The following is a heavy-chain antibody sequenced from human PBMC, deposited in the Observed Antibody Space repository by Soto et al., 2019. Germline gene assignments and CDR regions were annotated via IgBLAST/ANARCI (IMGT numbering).Heavy chain of an antibody. J-gene: IGHJ5*02. Sequence: PSETLSLTCTVSGDSISSNNNYWSWIRQPPGEGLEWIGFISYSGTTSYSPSLKSRVAISLDTSKNQFSLSLSSVTAADTAVYYCARVPSPWGQGTLVTSPQ. CDR2: ISYSGTT. CDR3: ARVPSP. CDR1: GDSISSNNNY. V-gene: IGHV4-30-4*01.